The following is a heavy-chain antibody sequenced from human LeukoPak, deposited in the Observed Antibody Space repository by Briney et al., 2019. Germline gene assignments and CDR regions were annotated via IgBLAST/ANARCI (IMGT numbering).Heavy chain of an antibody. CDR2: VNSDGGIT. D-gene: IGHD3-3*01. J-gene: IGHJ4*02. CDR3: AKLTIFGVVIIRKYYFDY. Sequence: GGSLRLSCAASGFTFSSYWMHWVRQAPGKGLVWVSRVNSDGGITNYADSVKGRFTISRDNSKNTLYLQMNSLRAEDTAVYYCAKLTIFGVVIIRKYYFDYWGQGTLVTVSS. V-gene: IGHV3-74*01. CDR1: GFTFSSYW.